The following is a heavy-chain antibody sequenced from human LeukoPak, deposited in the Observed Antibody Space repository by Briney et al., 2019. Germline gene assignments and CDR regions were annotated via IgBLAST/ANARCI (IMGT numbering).Heavy chain of an antibody. CDR2: ISYRGST. CDR1: GGSIASYY. CDR3: ARGGYNYGYVS. Sequence: PSETLSLTCTVSGGSIASYYWSWIRQFPGKGLEWIGYISYRGSTSYNPSLKSRVTMSVDTPKNQFSLSLTSVTAADTAVYYCARGGYNYGYVSWGQGMLVTVSS. V-gene: IGHV4-59*08. D-gene: IGHD5-18*01. J-gene: IGHJ5*02.